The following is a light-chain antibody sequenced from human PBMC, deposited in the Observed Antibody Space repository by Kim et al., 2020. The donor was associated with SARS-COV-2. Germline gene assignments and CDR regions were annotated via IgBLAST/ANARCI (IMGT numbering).Light chain of an antibody. CDR2: GKN. CDR1: SRRSYY. J-gene: IGLJ2*01. Sequence: VALGQTVRITCQGGSRRSYYVTCYQQKPGQAPMLVIYGKNNRPSEIPDQFSGSSTSNTASLTITGAQAEDEGDYYCCSRDTDHNVIFGGGTNLTVL. CDR3: CSRDTDHNVI. V-gene: IGLV3-19*01.